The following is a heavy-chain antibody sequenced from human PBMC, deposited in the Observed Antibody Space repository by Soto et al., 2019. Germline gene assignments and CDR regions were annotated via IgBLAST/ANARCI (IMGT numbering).Heavy chain of an antibody. D-gene: IGHD5-18*01. CDR3: ARGTAIAN. Sequence: EVQLLESGGGLVQPGGSLRLSCADSGFTFSSYDMTWVRQAPGKGLEWVLTIIHTGDNTYYADSVKGRFTISRDNSKNTLYLQMSRLRAEDTALYYCARGTAIANWGQGTLVTVSS. J-gene: IGHJ4*02. CDR1: GFTFSSYD. CDR2: IIHTGDNT. V-gene: IGHV3-23*01.